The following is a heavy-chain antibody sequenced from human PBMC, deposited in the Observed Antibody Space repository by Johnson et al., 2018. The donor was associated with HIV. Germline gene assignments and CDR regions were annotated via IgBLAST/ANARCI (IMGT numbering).Heavy chain of an antibody. CDR2: ISYDGSNK. V-gene: IGHV3-30-3*01. D-gene: IGHD7-27*01. CDR1: GFTFSDYY. J-gene: IGHJ3*02. Sequence: VQLVESGGGLVKPGGSLRLSCAASGFTFSDYYMSWIRQAPGKGLEWVAVISYDGSNKYYADSVKGRFTISRDNSKNTLYLQMNSLRAEDTAVYYCARDGDNPRIWGQGTMVTVS. CDR3: ARDGDNPRI.